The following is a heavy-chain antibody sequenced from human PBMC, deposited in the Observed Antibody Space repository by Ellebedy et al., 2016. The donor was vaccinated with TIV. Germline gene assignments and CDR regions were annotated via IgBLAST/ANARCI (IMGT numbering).Heavy chain of an antibody. Sequence: GGSLRLXXAASGFTFSSYVMHWVRQAPGKGLEWVAFIWHDGNNQQYADSVKGRFSISRDNSKNTLYLEMSSLRAEDTAVYYCGRPDCSQTYCNTVQYWGQGTLVTVSS. CDR3: GRPDCSQTYCNTVQY. D-gene: IGHD2-15*01. V-gene: IGHV3-33*01. CDR1: GFTFSSYV. CDR2: IWHDGNNQ. J-gene: IGHJ1*01.